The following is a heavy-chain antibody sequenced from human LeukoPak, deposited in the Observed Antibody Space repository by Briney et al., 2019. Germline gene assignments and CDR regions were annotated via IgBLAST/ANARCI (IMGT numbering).Heavy chain of an antibody. J-gene: IGHJ4*02. V-gene: IGHV3-48*03. CDR1: GFTFSSYE. CDR2: ISSSGSTI. Sequence: GGSLRLSCAASGFTFSSYEMNWVRQAPGKGLEWVSYISSSGSTIYYADSVKGRFTISRDNAKNSLYLRMNSLRAEDTAVYYCAREDVSSSWFSAFDYWGQGTLVTVSS. CDR3: AREDVSSSWFSAFDY. D-gene: IGHD6-13*01.